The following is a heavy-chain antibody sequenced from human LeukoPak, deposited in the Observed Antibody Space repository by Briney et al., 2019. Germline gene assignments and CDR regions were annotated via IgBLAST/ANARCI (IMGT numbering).Heavy chain of an antibody. J-gene: IGHJ4*02. D-gene: IGHD3-22*01. CDR2: VYFSGST. V-gene: IGHV4-59*01. CDR1: GGPISNYY. Sequence: PSETLSLTCTVSGGPISNYYWSWIRQSPGKGLEWIGYVYFSGSTNYNPSLESRVTISVDMSKNQFSLRLSSVTAADTAVYYCARQNYYDKTGYYKFDYWGQGTLVTVSS. CDR3: ARQNYYDKTGYYKFDY.